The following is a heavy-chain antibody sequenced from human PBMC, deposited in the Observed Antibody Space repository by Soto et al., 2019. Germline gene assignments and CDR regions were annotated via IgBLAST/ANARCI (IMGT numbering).Heavy chain of an antibody. J-gene: IGHJ6*02. CDR3: ARDSSWGIRFLEWSQAGRYGMDV. D-gene: IGHD3-3*01. CDR2: IIPIFGTA. CDR1: GGTFSSYA. V-gene: IGHV1-69*13. Sequence: EASVKVSCKASGGTFSSYAISWVRQAPGQGLEWMGGIIPIFGTANYAQKFQGRVTITADESTSTAYMELSSLRSEDTAVYYCARDSSWGIRFLEWSQAGRYGMDVWGQGTTVTVSS.